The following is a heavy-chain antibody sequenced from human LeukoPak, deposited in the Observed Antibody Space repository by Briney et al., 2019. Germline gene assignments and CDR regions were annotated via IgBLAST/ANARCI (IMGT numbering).Heavy chain of an antibody. J-gene: IGHJ4*02. CDR2: TYYRSKWYN. CDR3: ARARPETPYSSSWYPIDY. CDR1: GDSVSSNSAA. D-gene: IGHD6-13*01. Sequence: SQTLSLTCAISGDSVSSNSAAWNWIRQSPSRGLEWLGRTYYRSKWYNDYAVSVKSRITINPDTSKNQFSLQLNSVTPEDKAVYYCARARPETPYSSSWYPIDYWGQGTLVNVSS. V-gene: IGHV6-1*01.